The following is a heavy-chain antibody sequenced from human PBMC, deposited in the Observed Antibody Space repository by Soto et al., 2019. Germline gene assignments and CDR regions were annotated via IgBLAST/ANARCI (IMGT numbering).Heavy chain of an antibody. Sequence: QVQLVQSGAEVKKPGASVKVSCKASGYTFTSYYMHWVRQAPGQGLEWMGVINPGGGRTSYAEKLLGRVTMTRDTSTSTVYMELSSLRSEDTAVYYCARGLAVAYSPALLWGQGTLVTVSS. V-gene: IGHV1-46*01. CDR1: GYTFTSYY. J-gene: IGHJ4*02. CDR3: ARGLAVAYSPALL. D-gene: IGHD6-19*01. CDR2: INPGGGRT.